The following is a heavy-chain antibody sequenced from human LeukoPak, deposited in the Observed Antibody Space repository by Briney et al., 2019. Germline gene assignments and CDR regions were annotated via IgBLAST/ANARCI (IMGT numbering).Heavy chain of an antibody. CDR3: ARGGLRGYSYGDYYYYMDV. CDR2: IYYTGST. V-gene: IGHV4-39*07. Sequence: PSETLSLTCTVSVGSIRSSSYYGGWIRQPPGKGLEWIGTIYYTGSTYYHPSITSRVTISVDTSKNQFSLKLSSVTAADTAVYYCARGGLRGYSYGDYYYYMDVWGKGTTVTISS. D-gene: IGHD5-18*01. J-gene: IGHJ6*03. CDR1: VGSIRSSSYY.